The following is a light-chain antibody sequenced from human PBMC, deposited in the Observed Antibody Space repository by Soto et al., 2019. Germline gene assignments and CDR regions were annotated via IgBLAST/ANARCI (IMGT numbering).Light chain of an antibody. CDR2: DAS. CDR3: QRSASSVT. J-gene: IGKJ5*01. Sequence: VLTPSPATLSLSPGERATPSRRASQSVSNFLSWYQQNPGQPPRLLIDDASNRATGIPARFSGSGFGTHFTLTISSLEPEDFAMYYCQRSASSVTFGQGTRLEIK. V-gene: IGKV3-11*01. CDR1: QSVSNF.